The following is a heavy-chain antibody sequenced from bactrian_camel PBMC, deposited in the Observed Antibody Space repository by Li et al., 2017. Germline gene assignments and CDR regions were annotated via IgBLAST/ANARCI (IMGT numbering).Heavy chain of an antibody. J-gene: IGHJ4*01. V-gene: IGHV3S63*01. Sequence: HVQLVESGGGSVQAGGSLKLSCTTSGFTFDDSDIGWYNEPAQNECELVAMSKVDGSTWYANSVKGRFIISRDNAKNTLYLQMNSLKTEDTAVYYCAAWGHLHWGQGTQVTVS. CDR3: AAWGHLH. CDR2: KVDGST. CDR1: GFTFDDSD. D-gene: IGHD2*01.